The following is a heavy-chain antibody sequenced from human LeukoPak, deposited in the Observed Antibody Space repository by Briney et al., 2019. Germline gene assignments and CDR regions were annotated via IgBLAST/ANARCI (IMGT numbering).Heavy chain of an antibody. CDR3: ARRIGTSYDSSRDAFDM. J-gene: IGHJ3*02. CDR1: AGSISSGDYY. D-gene: IGHD3-22*01. V-gene: IGHV4-61*02. CDR2: IYSPGTN. Sequence: SETLSLTCTVSAGSISSGDYYWSWIRQPAGKGLEWIGRIYSPGTNYNYNPSLKSRVTISIDTSKNQFSLKLTSVTAADTAVYYCARRIGTSYDSSRDAFDMWGQGTMVTVSS.